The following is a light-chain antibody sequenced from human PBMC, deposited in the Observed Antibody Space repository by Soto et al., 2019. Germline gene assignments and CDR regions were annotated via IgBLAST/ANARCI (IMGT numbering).Light chain of an antibody. J-gene: IGKJ1*01. CDR1: QSVSSN. CDR3: KQYYNWPRT. V-gene: IGKV3-15*01. CDR2: GAS. Sequence: EIVLTQSPGTLSLSPGERATLSCRASQSVSSNYLAWYQQKPGQAPRLLIYGASTRAAAIPGRFSGSGSGTEFTLTIRSLQSEDFAVYYCKQYYNWPRTFGQGTKVDIK.